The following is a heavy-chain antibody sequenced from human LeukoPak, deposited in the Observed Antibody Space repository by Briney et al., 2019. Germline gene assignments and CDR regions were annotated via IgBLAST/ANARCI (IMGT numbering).Heavy chain of an antibody. D-gene: IGHD2-2*01. J-gene: IGHJ4*02. CDR3: ARVRGRYSSTSCYFDY. Sequence: SQTLSLTCTVSGGSISSGGYYWSWIRQHPGKGLEWIGYIYYSGSTYYNPSLKSRVTISVDTSKNQFSLKLSSVTAADTAVYYCARVRGRYSSTSCYFDYWGQGTLVTVSS. V-gene: IGHV4-31*03. CDR2: IYYSGST. CDR1: GGSISSGGYY.